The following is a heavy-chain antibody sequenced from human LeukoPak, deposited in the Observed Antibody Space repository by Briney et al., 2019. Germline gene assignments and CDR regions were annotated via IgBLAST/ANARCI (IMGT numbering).Heavy chain of an antibody. J-gene: IGHJ5*02. CDR3: AKTVVRGVTPVNWFDP. D-gene: IGHD3-10*01. CDR2: ISGSGGST. Sequence: GGSLRLSCAASGFTFSSYGMSWVRQAPGKGLEWVSAISGSGGSTYYADSVKGRFTISRDNSKNTLYLQMNSLRAEDTAVYYCAKTVVRGVTPVNWFDPWGQGTLVTVSS. V-gene: IGHV3-23*01. CDR1: GFTFSSYG.